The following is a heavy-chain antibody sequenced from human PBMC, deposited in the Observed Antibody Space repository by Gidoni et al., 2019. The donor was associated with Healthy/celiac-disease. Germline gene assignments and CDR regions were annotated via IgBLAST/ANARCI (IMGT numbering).Heavy chain of an antibody. Sequence: QVQLQESGPGLVKPSETLSLTCTVSGGSISSYYWSWIRQPPGKGLEWIGYIYYSGSTNYNPSLKSRVTISVDTSKNQFSLKLSSVTAADTAVYYCARCGRGLQPIDYWGQGTLVTVSS. J-gene: IGHJ4*02. CDR1: GGSISSYY. V-gene: IGHV4-59*01. D-gene: IGHD1-26*01. CDR2: IYYSGST. CDR3: ARCGRGLQPIDY.